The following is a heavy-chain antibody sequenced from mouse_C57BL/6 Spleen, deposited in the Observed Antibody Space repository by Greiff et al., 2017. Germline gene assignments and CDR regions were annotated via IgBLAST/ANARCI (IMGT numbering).Heavy chain of an antibody. CDR3: VRNWDVYYAMDY. V-gene: IGHV10-1*01. CDR1: GFSFNTYA. J-gene: IGHJ4*01. D-gene: IGHD4-1*01. CDR2: IRSKSNNYAT. Sequence: EVQLVESGGGLVQPKGSLKLSCAASGFSFNTYAMNWVRQAPGKGLEWVARIRSKSNNYATYYADSVKDRFTISRDDSESMLYLQMNNLKTEDTAVYYCVRNWDVYYAMDYWGQGTSVTVSS.